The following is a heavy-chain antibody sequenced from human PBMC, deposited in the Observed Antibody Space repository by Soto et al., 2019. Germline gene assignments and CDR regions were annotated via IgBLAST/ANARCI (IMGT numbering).Heavy chain of an antibody. D-gene: IGHD3-22*01. J-gene: IGHJ3*02. Sequence: SVKVSCKASGGTFSSYAISWVRQAPGQGLEWMGGIIPIFGTANYAQKLQGRVKITADESTSTAYMELSSLRSEDTAVYYCARFYSTMIVVAAGAFDIWGQGTMVTVSS. CDR2: IIPIFGTA. CDR1: GGTFSSYA. V-gene: IGHV1-69*13. CDR3: ARFYSTMIVVAAGAFDI.